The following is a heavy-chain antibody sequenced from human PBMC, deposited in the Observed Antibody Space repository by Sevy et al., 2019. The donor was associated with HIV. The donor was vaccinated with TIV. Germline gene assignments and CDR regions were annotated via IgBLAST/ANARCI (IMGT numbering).Heavy chain of an antibody. Sequence: LSLTCTVSGGSISAYYWSWLRQPPGKGLEYIGDIYYTGSTYYNPSLKSRVTISVDTSKNQFSLNLRSVTAVDTAVYYCARAPPVRSGDDSLNWLDPWGQGILVTVSS. V-gene: IGHV4-59*12. J-gene: IGHJ5*02. CDR2: IYYTGST. CDR1: GGSISAYY. D-gene: IGHD5-12*01. CDR3: ARAPPVRSGDDSLNWLDP.